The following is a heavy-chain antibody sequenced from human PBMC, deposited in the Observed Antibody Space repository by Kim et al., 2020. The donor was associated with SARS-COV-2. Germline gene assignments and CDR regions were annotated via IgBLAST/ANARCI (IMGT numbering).Heavy chain of an antibody. J-gene: IGHJ4*02. V-gene: IGHV4-34*01. CDR1: GGSFSGYY. D-gene: IGHD3-10*01. CDR2: INHSGST. Sequence: SETLSLTCAVYGGSFSGYYWTWIRQLPGKGLEWIGEINHSGSTNYNPPLKSRVTISVDTSTQCSRKLSSVTAADTAVYYCARGLGRFLYWGQGTLVTVSS. CDR3: ARGLGRFLY.